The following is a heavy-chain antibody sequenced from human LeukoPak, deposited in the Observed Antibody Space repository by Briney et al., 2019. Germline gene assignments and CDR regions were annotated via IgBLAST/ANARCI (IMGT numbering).Heavy chain of an antibody. D-gene: IGHD4-17*01. V-gene: IGHV3-21*01. Sequence: GGSLRLSCAAPGFPFSSYTVTWVRQAPGKGLGWVSSIDPSSTYIYYADSVKGRFTTARDNAQNSLYLQMNSLRAEDTAVYYCTRGSYGDYEYWGQGTLVTVSS. CDR1: GFPFSSYT. CDR3: TRGSYGDYEY. J-gene: IGHJ4*02. CDR2: IDPSSTYI.